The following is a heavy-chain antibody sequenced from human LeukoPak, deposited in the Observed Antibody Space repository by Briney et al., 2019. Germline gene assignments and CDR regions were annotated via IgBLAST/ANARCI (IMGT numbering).Heavy chain of an antibody. CDR1: GYTFTGYY. Sequence: ASVKVSCKASGYTFTGYYMHWVRQAPGQGLEWMGRINPNSGGTNYAQKFQGRVTMTRDTSFSTAYMELSRLRSDDTAVYYCARDTTMVRGVIKRARFDYWGQGTLVTVSS. D-gene: IGHD3-10*01. CDR3: ARDTTMVRGVIKRARFDY. CDR2: INPNSGGT. V-gene: IGHV1-2*06. J-gene: IGHJ4*02.